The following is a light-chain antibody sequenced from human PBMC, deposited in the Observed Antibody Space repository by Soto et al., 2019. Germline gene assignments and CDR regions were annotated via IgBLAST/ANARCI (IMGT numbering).Light chain of an antibody. J-gene: IGKJ1*01. Sequence: IVMTQSPATLSVSPGERATLSCRASRTIDNKLAWYQQRPGQAPRLLIYGASIRATGIPARFSGSGSGTEFTLTISGLQSEDFGVYYCQQYKDWRTFGQGTNVDIK. CDR2: GAS. CDR1: RTIDNK. CDR3: QQYKDWRT. V-gene: IGKV3-15*01.